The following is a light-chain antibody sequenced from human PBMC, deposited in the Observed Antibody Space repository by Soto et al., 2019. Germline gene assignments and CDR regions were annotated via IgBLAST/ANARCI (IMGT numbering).Light chain of an antibody. Sequence: QMTQSPSSLFASVGDRVTITCRASQSISSHLNWYQQKVGQTPRLLIYAASTLQSEVPPRFSGSGSGTEFTLTISGLQREDFATYYCQQSHSATLTFGGGNKIQI. V-gene: IGKV1-39*01. CDR3: QQSHSATLT. CDR2: AAS. CDR1: QSISSH. J-gene: IGKJ4*01.